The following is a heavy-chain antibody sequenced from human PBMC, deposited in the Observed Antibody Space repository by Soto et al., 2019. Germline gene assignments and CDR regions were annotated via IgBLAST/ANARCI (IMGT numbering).Heavy chain of an antibody. D-gene: IGHD3-3*01. V-gene: IGHV4-31*03. Sequence: PSETLSLTCTVSGGSISSGGYYWSWIRQHPGKGLEWIGYIYYSGSTYYNPSLKSRVTISVDTSKNQFSLRLSSVTAADTAVYYCARHVRNYDFWSGYLYGMDVWGQGTTVTVS. CDR2: IYYSGST. CDR1: GGSISSGGYY. CDR3: ARHVRNYDFWSGYLYGMDV. J-gene: IGHJ6*02.